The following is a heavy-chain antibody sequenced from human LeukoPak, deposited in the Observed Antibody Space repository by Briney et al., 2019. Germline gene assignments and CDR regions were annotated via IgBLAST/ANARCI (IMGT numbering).Heavy chain of an antibody. CDR2: INPNSGGT. CDR3: AKAPVRGVIRGFDP. D-gene: IGHD3-10*01. Sequence: ASVKVSCKASGYTFTGYYMHWVRQAPGQGLERMGWINPNSGGTNYAQKFQGWVTMTRDTSISTAYMELSRLRSDDTAVYYCAKAPVRGVIRGFDPWGQGTLVTVSS. CDR1: GYTFTGYY. V-gene: IGHV1-2*04. J-gene: IGHJ5*02.